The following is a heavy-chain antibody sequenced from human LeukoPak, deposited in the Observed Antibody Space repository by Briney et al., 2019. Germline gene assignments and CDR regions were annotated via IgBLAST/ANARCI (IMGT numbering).Heavy chain of an antibody. D-gene: IGHD4-11*01. CDR2: INDSGRS. Sequence: SETLSLTCAVYSGSFSGYYWSWLRRPPRKRLEWIGEINDSGRSKYIPSLKSRVTVSVDTSKNQFSLKLNSVTAADTAVYFCARGGLNSNYFDSWGRGTLVTVSS. CDR1: SGSFSGYY. J-gene: IGHJ4*02. CDR3: ARGGLNSNYFDS. V-gene: IGHV4-34*01.